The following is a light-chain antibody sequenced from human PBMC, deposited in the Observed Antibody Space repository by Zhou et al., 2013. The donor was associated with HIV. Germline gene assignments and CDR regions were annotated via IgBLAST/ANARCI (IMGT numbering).Light chain of an antibody. J-gene: IGKJ1*01. Sequence: DVQLTQSPPTLSASVGDKVTITCRASRAFGPWLAWYQVKPGGAPKLLVYQASTLESRVPPRFSGRASGAEFHLSIVSLQPEDFATYYCQQYNSYSPWTFGQGTKVRKSN. CDR2: QAS. CDR3: QQYNSYSPWT. CDR1: RAFGPW. V-gene: IGKV1-5*03.